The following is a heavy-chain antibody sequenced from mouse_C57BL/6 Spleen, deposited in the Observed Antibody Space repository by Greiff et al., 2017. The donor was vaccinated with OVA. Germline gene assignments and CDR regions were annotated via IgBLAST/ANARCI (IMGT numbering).Heavy chain of an antibody. CDR1: GYTFTSYW. CDR2: IYPGSGST. CDR3: AEGDYDYDGAMDY. Sequence: QVQLQQSGAELVKPGASVKMSCKASGYTFTSYWITWVKQRPGQGLEWIGDIYPGSGSTNYNEKFKSKATLTVDTSSSTAYMQLSSLTSEDSAVYYCAEGDYDYDGAMDYWGQGTSVTVSS. J-gene: IGHJ4*01. D-gene: IGHD2-4*01. V-gene: IGHV1-55*01.